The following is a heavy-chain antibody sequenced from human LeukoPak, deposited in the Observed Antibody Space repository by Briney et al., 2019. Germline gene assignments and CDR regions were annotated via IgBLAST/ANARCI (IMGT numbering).Heavy chain of an antibody. CDR1: GFTFSSYW. CDR2: IKQDGSEK. V-gene: IGHV3-7*01. Sequence: GGSLRLSCAASGFTFSSYWMSWVRQAPGKGLEWVANIKQDGSEKYYVDSVKGRFTISRDNAKNSLYLQMNSLRAEDTAVYYCARAGGWVVHAGWFDPWGQGTLVTVSS. D-gene: IGHD6-19*01. CDR3: ARAGGWVVHAGWFDP. J-gene: IGHJ5*02.